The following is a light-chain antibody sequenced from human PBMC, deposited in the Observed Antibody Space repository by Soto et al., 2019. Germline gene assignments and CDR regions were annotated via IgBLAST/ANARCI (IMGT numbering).Light chain of an antibody. V-gene: IGKV3-15*01. CDR1: QSVSTN. J-gene: IGKJ2*01. Sequence: EVVMTQSPATLSVSPGERATLSCRASQSVSTNLAWYQQKPGQAPRLVIYAASTRATGIPARFSGSGSGAEFTLTISSLQSEDFAVYSCLQYNHWYTFGQGTKLEIK. CDR2: AAS. CDR3: LQYNHWYT.